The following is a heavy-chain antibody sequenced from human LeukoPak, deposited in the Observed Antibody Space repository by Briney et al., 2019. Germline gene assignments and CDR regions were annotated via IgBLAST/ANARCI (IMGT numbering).Heavy chain of an antibody. Sequence: ASVKVSCKASGYTFTNYYIHWVRQAPGQGLEWLGWINPATGGTNYAQKFQARVTMTRDTSITTAYMALSRLTSDETAVYFCARGGYCSTSSCSYGMDVWGKGTTVTVSS. D-gene: IGHD2-15*01. CDR1: GYTFTNYY. CDR3: ARGGYCSTSSCSYGMDV. CDR2: INPATGGT. J-gene: IGHJ6*04. V-gene: IGHV1-2*02.